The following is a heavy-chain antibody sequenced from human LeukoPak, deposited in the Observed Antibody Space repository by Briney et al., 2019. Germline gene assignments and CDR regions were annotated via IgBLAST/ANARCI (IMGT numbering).Heavy chain of an antibody. D-gene: IGHD3-10*01. Sequence: GGSVRLSCAASGFTFSNYWTSWVRQAPGKGLEWVANIKEDGSEKYYVDSVKGRFTISRDNAKNSLYLQMNSLRAEDTAVYYCARTIRGYWGQGTLGTVTS. J-gene: IGHJ4*02. CDR1: GFTFSNYW. CDR3: ARTIRGY. CDR2: IKEDGSEK. V-gene: IGHV3-7*02.